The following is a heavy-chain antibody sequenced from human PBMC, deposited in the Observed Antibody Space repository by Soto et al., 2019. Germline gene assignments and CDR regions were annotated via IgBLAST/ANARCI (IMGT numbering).Heavy chain of an antibody. CDR3: ARGGRRSPGMDV. Sequence: SETLSLTCTVSGGSISSYYWSWIRQHPGKGLEWIGYIYYSGSTYYNPSLKSRVTISVDTSKNQFSLKLSSVTAADTAVYYCARGGRRSPGMDVWGQGTKVTVSS. CDR1: GGSISSYY. V-gene: IGHV4-59*06. D-gene: IGHD3-16*01. J-gene: IGHJ6*02. CDR2: IYYSGST.